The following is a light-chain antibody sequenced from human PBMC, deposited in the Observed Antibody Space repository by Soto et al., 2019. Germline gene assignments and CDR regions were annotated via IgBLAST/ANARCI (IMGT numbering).Light chain of an antibody. J-gene: IGLJ2*01. CDR3: TVWDDRLRGRL. CDR2: RND. V-gene: IGLV1-47*01. CDR1: SSNIESNY. Sequence: QTVVTQPPSASGTPGQRVTLTCSGSSSNIESNYVYWYQQVPGTAPRLLIYRNDQRPSGVPDRFSGSKSGASASLTISALGSEDEADYYCTVWDDRLRGRLFGGGTKVTVL.